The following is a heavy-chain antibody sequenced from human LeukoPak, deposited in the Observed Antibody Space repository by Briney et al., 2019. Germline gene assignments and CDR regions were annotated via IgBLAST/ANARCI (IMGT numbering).Heavy chain of an antibody. CDR1: GFTVSNNY. Sequence: PGGSLRLSCAASGFTVSNNYMGWVRQAPGKGLEWVSFIYSDISTYYADSVKGRFTISRDDSKNTLYLQMNSLRAEDTAAYYCSKDHGFYSSGWNPLFDYWGRGTLVTVSS. V-gene: IGHV3-66*01. J-gene: IGHJ4*02. CDR2: IYSDIST. CDR3: SKDHGFYSSGWNPLFDY. D-gene: IGHD6-19*01.